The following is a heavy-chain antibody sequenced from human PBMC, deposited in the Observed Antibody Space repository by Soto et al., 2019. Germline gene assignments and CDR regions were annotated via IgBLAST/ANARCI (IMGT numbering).Heavy chain of an antibody. D-gene: IGHD1-26*01. Sequence: QVQLVESGGDLVKPGGSLRLSCAASGFTFSDHYMSWIRQAPGKGLEWISYMTRSGSSSSYADTVKGRFTISRDNAKNSLDLQRNSLRGDDTALYYCARELSGYYFAFDLWGQGTMVTVSS. CDR1: GFTFSDHY. CDR2: MTRSGSSS. V-gene: IGHV3-11*01. J-gene: IGHJ3*01. CDR3: ARELSGYYFAFDL.